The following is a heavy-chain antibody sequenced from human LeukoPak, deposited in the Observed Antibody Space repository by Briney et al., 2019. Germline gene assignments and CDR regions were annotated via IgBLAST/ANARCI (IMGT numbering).Heavy chain of an antibody. V-gene: IGHV2-5*01. D-gene: IGHD3-10*01. CDR1: GFSLSTSGVG. Sequence: SGPTLVNPTQTLTLTCTFSGFSLSTSGVGVGWIRQPPGKALEWLALIYWNDDKRYSPSLKSRLTITKDTPKNQVVLTMTNMDPVDTATYYCARELLWFGKVPEPYMDVWGKGTTVTVSS. CDR3: ARELLWFGKVPEPYMDV. CDR2: IYWNDDK. J-gene: IGHJ6*03.